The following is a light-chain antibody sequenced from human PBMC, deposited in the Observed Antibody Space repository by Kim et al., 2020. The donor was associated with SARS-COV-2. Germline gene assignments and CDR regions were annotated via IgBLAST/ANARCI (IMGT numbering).Light chain of an antibody. CDR3: SSYTSSSTNYV. CDR2: DVI. CDR1: SSDVGGYNY. Sequence: QSITISCTGTSSDVGGYNYVSWYQQHPGKAPKLMIYDVINRPSGVSNRFSGSKSGNTASLTISGLQAEDEADYYGSSYTSSSTNYVFGTGTKVTVL. J-gene: IGLJ1*01. V-gene: IGLV2-14*03.